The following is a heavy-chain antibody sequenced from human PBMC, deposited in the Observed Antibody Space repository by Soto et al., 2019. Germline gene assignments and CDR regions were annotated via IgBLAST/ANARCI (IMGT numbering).Heavy chain of an antibody. V-gene: IGHV3-66*01. D-gene: IGHD3-22*01. CDR2: IYSGGST. CDR3: ARGYYYDGSGYPSSCPH. Sequence: PGGSLRLSCAASGFSVSSNYMSWVRQAPGKGLECVSVIYSGGSTYYADSVKGRFTISRDNSKNTLYLQMNSLRAEDTAVYYCARGYYYDGSGYPSSCPHWGQGTLVTVSS. J-gene: IGHJ4*02. CDR1: GFSVSSNY.